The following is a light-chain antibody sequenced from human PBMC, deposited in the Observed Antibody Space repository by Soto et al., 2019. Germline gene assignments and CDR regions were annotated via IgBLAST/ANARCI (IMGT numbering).Light chain of an antibody. CDR1: QSVRRSF. CDR3: QQYENSVMYT. Sequence: EIVLTQSPGTLSLSPGERATLSCRASQSVRRSFFAWYQQKPGQAPRLLIYDVSVRATGIPDRFSGSGSGTDFTLTINRLEPEDFAVYYWQQYENSVMYTFGQGTKLEIK. V-gene: IGKV3-20*01. CDR2: DVS. J-gene: IGKJ2*01.